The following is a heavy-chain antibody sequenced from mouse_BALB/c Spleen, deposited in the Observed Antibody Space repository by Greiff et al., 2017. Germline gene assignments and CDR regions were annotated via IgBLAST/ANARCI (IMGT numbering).Heavy chain of an antibody. V-gene: IGHV14-3*02. CDR2: IDPANGNT. J-gene: IGHJ4*01. CDR1: GFNIKDTY. D-gene: IGHD2-2*01. CDR3: ARDPPVKRGIDS. Sequence: VQLQQSGAELVKTGASVKLSCTASGFNIKDTYMHWVKQRPEQGLEWIGRIDPANGNTKYDPKFQGKATITADTSSNTASLQLSSLRSEDTAVYYCARDPPVKRGIDSWGQGTSVTVSS.